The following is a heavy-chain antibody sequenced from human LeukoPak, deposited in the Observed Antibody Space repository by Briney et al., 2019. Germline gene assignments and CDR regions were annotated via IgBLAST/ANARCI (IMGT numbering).Heavy chain of an antibody. CDR2: ISGSGGST. J-gene: IGHJ4*02. Sequence: PGGSLRLSCAASGFTFSSYAMSWVRQAPGKGLEWVSAISGSGGSTYYADSVKGRFTISRDNSKNTLYLRMNSLRAEDTAVYYCAKDRAAAGTFHYFDYWGQGTLVTVSS. V-gene: IGHV3-23*01. CDR3: AKDRAAAGTFHYFDY. D-gene: IGHD6-13*01. CDR1: GFTFSSYA.